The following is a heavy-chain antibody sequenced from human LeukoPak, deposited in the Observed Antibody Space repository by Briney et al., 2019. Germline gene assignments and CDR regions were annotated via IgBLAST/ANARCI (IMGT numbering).Heavy chain of an antibody. CDR1: GLTFSSYA. J-gene: IGHJ4*02. Sequence: PGGSLRLSCAVSGLTFSSYAMSWVRQAPGKGLEWVSGICASGDGPTYADSVKGRFTISRDNSKNTLYLQMDSLRADDTAVYYCALELTAFDFWGQGTLVTVSS. CDR2: ICASGDGP. CDR3: ALELTAFDF. V-gene: IGHV3-23*01. D-gene: IGHD1-7*01.